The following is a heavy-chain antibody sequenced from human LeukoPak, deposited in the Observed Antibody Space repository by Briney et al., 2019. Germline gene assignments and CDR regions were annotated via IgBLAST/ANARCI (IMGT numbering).Heavy chain of an antibody. D-gene: IGHD6-19*01. CDR3: ARDGGSAWFFRY. J-gene: IGHJ4*02. Sequence: PGRSLRLSCAASGFTFSDYYMSWIRQAPGKGLEWVSYISSSGNTKYYADSVKGRFTISGDNAKNSLSLQMNSLRAEDTAVYYCARDGGSAWFFRYWGQGTLVTVSS. CDR2: ISSSGNTK. V-gene: IGHV3-11*04. CDR1: GFTFSDYY.